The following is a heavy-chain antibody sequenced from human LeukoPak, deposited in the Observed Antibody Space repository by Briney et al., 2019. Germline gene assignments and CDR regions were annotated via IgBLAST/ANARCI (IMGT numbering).Heavy chain of an antibody. D-gene: IGHD3-22*01. Sequence: ASVKVSCKASGSALSSYYMHWVRQAPGQGLEWMGWINPNSGGTYYAQKFQGRVSMTRDTSISTAYMELSSLRSDDTAVYYCYYRVSSGYLTWGQGTLVAVSS. CDR2: INPNSGGT. CDR1: GSALSSYY. V-gene: IGHV1-2*02. J-gene: IGHJ4*02. CDR3: YYRVSSGYLT.